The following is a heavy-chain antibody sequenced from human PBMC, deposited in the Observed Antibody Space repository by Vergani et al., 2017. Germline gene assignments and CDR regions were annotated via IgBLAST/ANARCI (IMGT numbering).Heavy chain of an antibody. CDR2: ISWNSGSI. CDR1: GFTFDDYA. J-gene: IGHJ4*02. CDR3: ARGGDSGYDLDY. D-gene: IGHD5-12*01. V-gene: IGHV3-9*01. Sequence: EVQLVESGGGLVQPGRSLRLSCAASGFTFDDYAMHWVRQAPGKGLEWVSGISWNSGSIGYADSVKGRFTISRDNAKNSLYLQMNSLRAEDTALYYCARGGDSGYDLDYWGQGTLVTVSS.